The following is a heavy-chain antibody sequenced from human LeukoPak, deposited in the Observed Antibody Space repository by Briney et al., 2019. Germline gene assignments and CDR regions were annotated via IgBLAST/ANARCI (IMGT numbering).Heavy chain of an antibody. J-gene: IGHJ4*02. D-gene: IGHD6-13*01. CDR2: IHPDGNDK. V-gene: IGHV3-7*01. Sequence: GGSLRLSCAASGFSFSTFWMSWVRQVPGAPGKGLEWVANIHPDGNDKYYVDSVKGRFTISRDNSKNTLFLQMNSLRPEDTAVYYCSSAASGQPDYWGQGTLVIVSS. CDR3: SSAASGQPDY. CDR1: GFSFSTFW.